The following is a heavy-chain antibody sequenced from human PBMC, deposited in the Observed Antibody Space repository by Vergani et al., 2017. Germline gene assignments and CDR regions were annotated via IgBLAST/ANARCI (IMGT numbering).Heavy chain of an antibody. CDR2: INHSGST. Sequence: QVQLQQWGAGLLKPSETLSLTCAVYGGSFSGYYWSWIRQPPGKGLEWIGEINHSGSTNYNPSLKSRVTISVDTSKNQSPLKLSSVTAADTAVYYCARGRADCSGGSCYSGAGDYWGQGTLVTVSS. D-gene: IGHD2-15*01. CDR1: GGSFSGYY. CDR3: ARGRADCSGGSCYSGAGDY. V-gene: IGHV4-34*01. J-gene: IGHJ4*02.